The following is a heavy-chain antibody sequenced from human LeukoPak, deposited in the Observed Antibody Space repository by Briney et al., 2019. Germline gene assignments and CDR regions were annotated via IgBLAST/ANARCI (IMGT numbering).Heavy chain of an antibody. V-gene: IGHV3-13*01. Sequence: GGSVRLSCVACGFSFSTYDMYWVRQAAGRGLECVSALGTNGDSYYLGSVKGRFTISRDDVKNSLCLQTNSLGVGDTAVYYCTIELRGIASHYLGMDGWGQGTTVTVSS. D-gene: IGHD6-6*01. CDR1: GFSFSTYD. CDR2: LGTNGDS. J-gene: IGHJ6*02. CDR3: TIELRGIASHYLGMDG.